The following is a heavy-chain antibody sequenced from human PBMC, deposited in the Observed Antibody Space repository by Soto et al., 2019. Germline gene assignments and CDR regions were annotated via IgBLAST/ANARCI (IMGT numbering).Heavy chain of an antibody. CDR1: GFTFGSYG. D-gene: IGHD4-17*01. J-gene: IGHJ3*02. CDR2: XWYDGXNK. CDR3: ARIGDYNDAFDI. Sequence: GXSRRLACAASGFTFGSYGMHWVLQAPGKGLEWVAVXWYDGXNKYYAESVKGXXTISGDNXXNTMYLQMNSLRAEDTAVYYCARIGDYNDAFDIWGQGTMVTV. V-gene: IGHV3-33*01.